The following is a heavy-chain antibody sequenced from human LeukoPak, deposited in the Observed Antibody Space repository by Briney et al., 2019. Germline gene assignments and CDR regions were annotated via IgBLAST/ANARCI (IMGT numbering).Heavy chain of an antibody. Sequence: GGSLRLSCAASGFTFSSYAMSWVRQAPGKGLEWVSAISGSGGSTYYADSVKGRFTISRDNSKNTLYLQMNSLRAEDTAVYYCANGGGLIAVAGTRRGPGGYYFDYWGQGTLVTVSS. CDR2: ISGSGGST. CDR1: GFTFSSYA. J-gene: IGHJ4*02. CDR3: ANGGGLIAVAGTRRGPGGYYFDY. D-gene: IGHD6-19*01. V-gene: IGHV3-23*01.